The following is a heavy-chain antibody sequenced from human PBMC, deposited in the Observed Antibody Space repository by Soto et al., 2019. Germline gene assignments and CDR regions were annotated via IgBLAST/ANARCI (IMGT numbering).Heavy chain of an antibody. J-gene: IGHJ4*02. D-gene: IGHD3-16*02. CDR2: INHSGST. CDR1: GGSFSGYY. V-gene: IGHV4-34*01. Sequence: PSETLSLTCAVYGGSFSGYYWSWIRQPPGKGLEWIGEINHSGSTNYNPSLKSRVTISVDTSKNQFSLKLSSVTAADTAVYYCARGRPGRLGELSLYPFDYWGQGTLVTVSS. CDR3: ARGRPGRLGELSLYPFDY.